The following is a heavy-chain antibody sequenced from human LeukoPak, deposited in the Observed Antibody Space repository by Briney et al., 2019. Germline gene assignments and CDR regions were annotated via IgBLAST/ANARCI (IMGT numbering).Heavy chain of an antibody. CDR3: ARGRIAKIVAVHSFHYGMDV. D-gene: IGHD3-22*01. V-gene: IGHV4-34*01. CDR2: INDYTANT. CDR1: GGSFTDYF. Sequence: PSETLSLTCDVFGGSFTDYFWTWIRQSPGKGLEWIGEINDYTANTNYNPSLNSRVSISLEKSKNQFSLELRSVTAADTAVYYCARGRIAKIVAVHSFHYGMDVWGQGTTVTVSS. J-gene: IGHJ6*02.